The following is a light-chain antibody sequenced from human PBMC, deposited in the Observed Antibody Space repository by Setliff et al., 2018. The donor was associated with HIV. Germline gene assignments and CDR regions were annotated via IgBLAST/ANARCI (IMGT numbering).Light chain of an antibody. CDR3: SSYTSSSTVV. CDR2: DVS. Sequence: QSALTQPASVSGSPGQSITMSCTGTSSDVGGHNYVSWYQQHPGKAPKVMIYDVSKRPSGVSNRFSGSKSGNAASLTISGLQAEDEADYYCSSYTSSSTVVFGGGTQLTVL. V-gene: IGLV2-14*01. CDR1: SSDVGGHNY. J-gene: IGLJ2*01.